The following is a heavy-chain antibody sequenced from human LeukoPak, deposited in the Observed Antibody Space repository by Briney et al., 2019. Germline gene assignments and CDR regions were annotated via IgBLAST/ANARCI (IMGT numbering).Heavy chain of an antibody. Sequence: GESLRLSCAASGFTVSNNYMSWVRQAPGKGLEWVSVIYSGGSTYYADSVKGRFTISRDNSKNTVYLRMNSLRAEDTAVYFCQRLDYYQYYMDVWGKGTTVTVSS. J-gene: IGHJ6*03. V-gene: IGHV3-66*02. CDR1: GFTVSNNY. CDR2: IYSGGST. CDR3: QRLDYYQYYMDV.